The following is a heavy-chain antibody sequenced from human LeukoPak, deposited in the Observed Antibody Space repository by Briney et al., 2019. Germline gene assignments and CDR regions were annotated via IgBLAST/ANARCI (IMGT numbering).Heavy chain of an antibody. CDR3: ARDRGGWFDP. CDR2: ISNDGSNK. D-gene: IGHD2-15*01. Sequence: GGSLRLSCEASGFTFSSYGMHWVRQAPGKGLEWVAVISNDGSNKFYADSVKGRFTISRDNSKNTLYLQMNSLRAEDTAVYYCARDRGGWFDPWGQGTLVTVSS. J-gene: IGHJ5*02. V-gene: IGHV3-30*03. CDR1: GFTFSSYG.